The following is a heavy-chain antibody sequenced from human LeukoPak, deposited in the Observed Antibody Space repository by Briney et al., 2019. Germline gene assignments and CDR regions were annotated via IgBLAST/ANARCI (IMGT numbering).Heavy chain of an antibody. CDR2: ISSSSSSI. CDR1: GFTSSDFS. CDR3: ARDRDWAFDY. Sequence: AGGSLRLSCATSGFTSSDFSMNWVRQAPGKGLEWVSYISSSSSSINYADSVKGRFTISRDNAKNSLYLEMNSLRAEDTAVYYCARDRDWAFDYWGQGTLVTVSS. D-gene: IGHD3/OR15-3a*01. J-gene: IGHJ4*02. V-gene: IGHV3-48*04.